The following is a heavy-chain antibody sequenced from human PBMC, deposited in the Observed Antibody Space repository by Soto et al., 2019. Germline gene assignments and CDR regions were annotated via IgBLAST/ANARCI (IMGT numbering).Heavy chain of an antibody. V-gene: IGHV5-51*01. J-gene: IGHJ6*02. Sequence: PGESLKISCKGSGYSFTSYWIGWVRQMPGKGLEWMGIIYPGDSDTRYSPSFQGQVTISVDKSISTAYLQWSSLKASDTAMYYCALVGGKDIVVVPAAIRLGDYYGMDVWGQGTTVT. CDR2: IYPGDSDT. CDR3: ALVGGKDIVVVPAAIRLGDYYGMDV. D-gene: IGHD2-2*02. CDR1: GYSFTSYW.